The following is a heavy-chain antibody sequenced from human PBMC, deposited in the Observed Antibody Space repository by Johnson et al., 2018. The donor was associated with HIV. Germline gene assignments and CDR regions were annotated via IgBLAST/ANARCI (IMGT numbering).Heavy chain of an antibody. D-gene: IGHD1-26*01. CDR1: GFTVSSNY. J-gene: IGHJ3*02. CDR2: INWNGGGT. CDR3: ARDRTGGSYPRAFDI. Sequence: VQLVESGGVLIQPGGSLRLSCAASGFTVSSNYMSWVRLAPGKGLEWVSGINWNGGGTGHADPGVGRLTISRDNDKNSLYLQMNSLRAEDTALYYCARDRTGGSYPRAFDIWGQGTMVTVSS. V-gene: IGHV3-53*01.